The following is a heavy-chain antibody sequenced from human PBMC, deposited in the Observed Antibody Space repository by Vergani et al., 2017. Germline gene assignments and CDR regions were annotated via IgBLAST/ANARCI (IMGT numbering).Heavy chain of an antibody. CDR2: IDHTGRP. D-gene: IGHD4-11*01. Sequence: QVQLQQWGGGLLKPSETLSLTCVVNGGSFTSYHWTWIRQSPGEGLEWVGDIDHTGRPDYNPSLKSRLIMSVDKSRNQFSLTLNSVTATDTAIYFCARVNTETNGDLYYYYMDVRGQGTEVTVS. CDR3: ARVNTETNGDLYYYYMDV. V-gene: IGHV4-34*01. CDR1: GGSFTSYH. J-gene: IGHJ6*03.